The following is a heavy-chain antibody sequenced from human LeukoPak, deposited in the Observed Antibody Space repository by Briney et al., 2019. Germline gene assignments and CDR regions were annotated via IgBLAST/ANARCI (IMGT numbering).Heavy chain of an antibody. Sequence: PSETLSLTCAVYGGSFSGYYWSWIRQPPGKGLEWIGEINHSGSTNYNPSLKSRVTISVDTSKNQFSLKLSSVTAADTAVYYCARDGKWLGFDYWGQGTLVTVSS. CDR1: GGSFSGYY. CDR2: INHSGST. V-gene: IGHV4-34*01. CDR3: ARDGKWLGFDY. D-gene: IGHD3-22*01. J-gene: IGHJ4*02.